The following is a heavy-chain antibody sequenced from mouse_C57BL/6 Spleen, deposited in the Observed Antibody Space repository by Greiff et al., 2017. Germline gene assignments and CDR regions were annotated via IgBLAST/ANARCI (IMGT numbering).Heavy chain of an antibody. D-gene: IGHD2-3*01. V-gene: IGHV5-16*01. CDR1: GFTFSDYY. Sequence: EVQLQESEGGLVQPGSSMKLSCTASGFTFSDYYMAWVRQVPEKGLEWVANINYDGSSTYYLDSLKSRFIISRDNAKNILYLQMSSLKSEDTATXYCARVYDYYYAMDYWGQGTSVTVSS. CDR2: INYDGSST. J-gene: IGHJ4*01. CDR3: ARVYDYYYAMDY.